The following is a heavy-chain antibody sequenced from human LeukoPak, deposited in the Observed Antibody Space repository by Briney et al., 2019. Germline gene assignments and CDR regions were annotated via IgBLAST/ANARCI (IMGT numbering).Heavy chain of an antibody. J-gene: IGHJ5*02. CDR3: ARHEYSGSYYGLSWFDP. CDR2: IYYSGST. CDR1: GGSICSSGYY. Sequence: PSETLSLTXTVSGGSICSSGYYWGWIGQPPGKGLQWIASIYYSGSTYYNPSLKSRVTISVDTSKNQLSLKLSSLTAADTAVYYCARHEYSGSYYGLSWFDPWGQGTLVTVSS. V-gene: IGHV4-39*01. D-gene: IGHD1-26*01.